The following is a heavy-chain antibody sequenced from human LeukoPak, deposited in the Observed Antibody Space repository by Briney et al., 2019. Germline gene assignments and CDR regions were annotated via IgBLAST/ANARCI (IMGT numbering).Heavy chain of an antibody. V-gene: IGHV1-18*01. CDR3: ARDHDYCGSGRCDRDAFDI. CDR1: GYTFTSHA. J-gene: IGHJ3*02. CDR2: ISAYNGNT. Sequence: GASVKASCKASGYTFTSHAISWVREAPGHRLEWMGWISAYNGNTNYAQELQGRVTLTTDTSTSTAYMELRSLRSDDTAVYYCARDHDYCGSGRCDRDAFDIWGQGTMVTVSS. D-gene: IGHD2-21*01.